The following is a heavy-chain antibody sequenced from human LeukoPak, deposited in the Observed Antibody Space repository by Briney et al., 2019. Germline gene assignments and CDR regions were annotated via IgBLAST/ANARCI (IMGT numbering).Heavy chain of an antibody. CDR3: ARLIWFGELSGYGMDV. CDR1: GGSISSSSYY. V-gene: IGHV4-39*01. Sequence: SETLSLTCTVSGGSISSSSYYWGWIRQSPGKGLEWIGSIFYSGSTYYNPSLKSRVTISIDTSENQFSLKLSSVTAADTAVYYCARLIWFGELSGYGMDVWGQGTTVTVSS. CDR2: IFYSGST. J-gene: IGHJ6*02. D-gene: IGHD3-10*01.